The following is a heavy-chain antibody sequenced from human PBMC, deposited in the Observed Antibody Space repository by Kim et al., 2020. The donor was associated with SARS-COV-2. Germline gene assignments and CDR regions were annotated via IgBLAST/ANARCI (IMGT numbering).Heavy chain of an antibody. J-gene: IGHJ6*02. CDR2: FDPEDGET. Sequence: ASVKVSCKVSGYTLTELSMHWVRQAPGKGLEWMGGFDPEDGETIYAQKFQGIVTMTEDTSTDTAYMELSSLRSEDTAVYYCATGQTIVVVPAAIRSYYYYYGMDVWGQGTTVTVSS. CDR1: GYTLTELS. D-gene: IGHD2-2*01. V-gene: IGHV1-24*01. CDR3: ATGQTIVVVPAAIRSYYYYYGMDV.